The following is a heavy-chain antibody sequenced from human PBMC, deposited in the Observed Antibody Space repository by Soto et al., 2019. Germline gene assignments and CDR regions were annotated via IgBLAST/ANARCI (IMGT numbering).Heavy chain of an antibody. CDR1: GGSFSGYY. Sequence: SETLSLTCAVYGGSFSGYYWSWIRQPPGKGLEWIGEINHSGSTNYNPSLKSRVTISVDTSKNQFSLKLSSVTAADTAVYYCARGGYLVRGLPYYYYYYMDVWGKGTTVTVSS. D-gene: IGHD3-10*01. CDR3: ARGGYLVRGLPYYYYYYMDV. V-gene: IGHV4-34*01. J-gene: IGHJ6*03. CDR2: INHSGST.